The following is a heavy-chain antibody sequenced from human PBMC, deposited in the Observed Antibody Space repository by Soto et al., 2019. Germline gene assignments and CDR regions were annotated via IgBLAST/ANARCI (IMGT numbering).Heavy chain of an antibody. CDR1: GGSFSGYY. V-gene: IGHV4-34*01. J-gene: IGHJ5*02. CDR2: INHSGST. D-gene: IGHD1-1*01. CDR3: ARGAPAATRKHSFDP. Sequence: SETLSLTCAVYGGSFSGYYWSWIRQPPGKGLEWIGEINHSGSTNYNPSLKSRVTISVDTSKNQFSLKLSSVTAADTAVYYCARGAPAATRKHSFDPWGQGTLVTVSS.